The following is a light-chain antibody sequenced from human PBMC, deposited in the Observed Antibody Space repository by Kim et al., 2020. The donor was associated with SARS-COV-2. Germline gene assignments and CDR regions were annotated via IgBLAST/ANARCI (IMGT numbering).Light chain of an antibody. CDR1: QSFTSGY. J-gene: IGKJ2*01. V-gene: IGKV3-20*01. CDR3: QQYVGSPT. Sequence: LSPGERATLSCRASQSFTSGYLAWYQQKPGQAPRLLIYGASNRATGIPDRFSGSGSGTDFTLTISRLEPEDFAVYYCQQYVGSPTFGQGTKVDIK. CDR2: GAS.